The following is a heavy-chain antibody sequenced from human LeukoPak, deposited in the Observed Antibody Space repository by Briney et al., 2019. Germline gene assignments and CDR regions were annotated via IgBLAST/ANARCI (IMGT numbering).Heavy chain of an antibody. CDR3: ARRGTYYYDSSGRWPGDAFDI. V-gene: IGHV4-39*07. J-gene: IGHJ3*02. CDR2: IHYSGST. CDR1: GGSISSSSYY. D-gene: IGHD3-22*01. Sequence: SETLSLTCTVSGGSISSSSYYWGWIRQPPGKGLEWIGSIHYSGSTNYNPSLKSRVTISVDTSKNQFSLKLSSVTAADTAVYYCARRGTYYYDSSGRWPGDAFDIWGQGTMVTVSS.